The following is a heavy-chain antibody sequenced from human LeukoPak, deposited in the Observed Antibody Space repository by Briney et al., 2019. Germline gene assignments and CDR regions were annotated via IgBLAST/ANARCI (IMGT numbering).Heavy chain of an antibody. Sequence: PSETLSLTCTVSGGSISSYYWSWIRQPPGKGLEWIGYIYYSGSTNYNPSLKSRVTISVDTSKNQFSLKLSSVTVADTAVYYCAREAVAGTYFDYWGQGTLVTVSS. CDR1: GGSISSYY. CDR3: AREAVAGTYFDY. CDR2: IYYSGST. D-gene: IGHD6-19*01. V-gene: IGHV4-59*01. J-gene: IGHJ4*02.